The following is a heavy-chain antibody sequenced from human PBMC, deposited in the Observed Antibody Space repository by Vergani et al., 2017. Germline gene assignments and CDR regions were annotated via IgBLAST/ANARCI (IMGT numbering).Heavy chain of an antibody. D-gene: IGHD3-9*01. Sequence: QITLRESGPTLVKPTQTLTPTCTFSGFSLTTGGEGVGWIRQPPGRALEWLAFVYWNDDERYSPSLKGRVTITKDTSKNEVILTMATMDPVDTATYYCVHXLGYFDWDGAFDAWGPGTMVTVSS. V-gene: IGHV2-5*01. J-gene: IGHJ3*01. CDR2: VYWNDDE. CDR1: GFSLTTGGEG. CDR3: VHXLGYFDWDGAFDA.